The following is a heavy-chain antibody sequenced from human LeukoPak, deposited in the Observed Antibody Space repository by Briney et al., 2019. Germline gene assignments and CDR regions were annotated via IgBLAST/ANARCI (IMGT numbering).Heavy chain of an antibody. V-gene: IGHV3-30*18. D-gene: IGHD2-21*02. Sequence: PGGSLRLSCAASGFTFSSYGMHWVRQAPGKGLEWVAVISYDGSNKYYADSVKGRFTISRDNSKNTLYLQMNSLRAEDTAVYCCAKDLSGRCGGDCYSMVYWGQGTLVTVSS. CDR1: GFTFSSYG. J-gene: IGHJ4*02. CDR3: AKDLSGRCGGDCYSMVY. CDR2: ISYDGSNK.